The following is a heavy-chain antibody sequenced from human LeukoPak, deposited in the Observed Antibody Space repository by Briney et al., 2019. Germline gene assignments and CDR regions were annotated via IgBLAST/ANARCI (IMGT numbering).Heavy chain of an antibody. D-gene: IGHD1-26*01. V-gene: IGHV1-18*01. J-gene: IGHJ4*02. CDR1: GYTFTSYG. Sequence: ASVKVSCKASGYTFTSYGISWVRQAPGQGLEWMGWISAYNGNTNYAQKLQGRVTMTTDTSTSTAYMELRSLRSDDTAVYYCAREYPTYSGSSHFDYWGQGTLVTVSS. CDR3: AREYPTYSGSSHFDY. CDR2: ISAYNGNT.